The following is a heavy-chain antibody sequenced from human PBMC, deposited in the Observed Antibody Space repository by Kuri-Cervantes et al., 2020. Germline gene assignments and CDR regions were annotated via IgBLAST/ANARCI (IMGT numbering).Heavy chain of an antibody. CDR1: GGSVSSGSYY. V-gene: IGHV4-61*01. CDR3: ARFVIRGKTFDY. D-gene: IGHD3-10*01. CDR2: INHSGST. J-gene: IGHJ4*02. Sequence: SETLSLTCTVSGGSVSSGSYYWSWIRQPPGKGLEWIGEINHSGSTNYNPSLKSRVTISVDTSKNQFSLKLSSVTAADTAVYYCARFVIRGKTFDYWGQGTLVTVSS.